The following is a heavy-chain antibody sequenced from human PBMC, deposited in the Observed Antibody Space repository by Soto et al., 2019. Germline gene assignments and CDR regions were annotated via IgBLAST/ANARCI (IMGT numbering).Heavy chain of an antibody. CDR2: ISAYNGNT. V-gene: IGHV1-18*01. CDR3: ARDRGLKIFGVVIFPHGGMDV. J-gene: IGHJ6*02. Sequence: GASVKVSCKASGYTFTSYGISWVRQAPGQGLEWMGWISAYNGNTNYAQKLQGRVTMTTDTSTSTAYMELRSLRSDDTAVYYCARDRGLKIFGVVIFPHGGMDVWGQGTTVTVSS. D-gene: IGHD3-3*01. CDR1: GYTFTSYG.